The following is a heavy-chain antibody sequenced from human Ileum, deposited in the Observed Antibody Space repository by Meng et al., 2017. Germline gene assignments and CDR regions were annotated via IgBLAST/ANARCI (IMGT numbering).Heavy chain of an antibody. Sequence: LKISCSTSGFTFSDFHMSWIRHAPGKGLEWVSHISGNGDYTYYADSVKGRLTISRDNTKNSIYLQMSNLRAEDAALYYYARDQYGGGWYPYDFDYWGQGTPVTVSS. CDR2: ISGNGDYT. CDR3: ARDQYGGGWYPYDFDY. D-gene: IGHD6-19*01. J-gene: IGHJ4*02. V-gene: IGHV3-11*01. CDR1: GFTFSDFH.